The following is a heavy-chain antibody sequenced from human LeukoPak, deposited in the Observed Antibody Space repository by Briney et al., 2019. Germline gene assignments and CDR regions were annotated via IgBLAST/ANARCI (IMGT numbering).Heavy chain of an antibody. CDR3: ATHSSSGGFDY. V-gene: IGHV3-30*03. CDR1: GFTFSSYG. CDR2: ISYDGSNK. D-gene: IGHD6-13*01. Sequence: GGSLRLSCAASGFTFSSYGMHWVRQAPGKGLEWVAVISYDGSNKYYADSVKGRFTISRDNSKNTLYLQMNSLRAEGTAVYYSATHSSSGGFDYWGQGTLVTVSS. J-gene: IGHJ4*02.